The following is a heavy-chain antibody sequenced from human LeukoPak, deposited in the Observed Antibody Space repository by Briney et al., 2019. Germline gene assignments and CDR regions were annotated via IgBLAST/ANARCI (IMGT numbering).Heavy chain of an antibody. V-gene: IGHV4-39*01. CDR1: GGSISSTFYY. CDR2: INYSGST. J-gene: IGHJ4*02. Sequence: SETLSLICTVSGGSISSTFYYWGWIRQPPGKGLEWIGSINYSGSTYYNPSLKSRVTISVDTSKNQFSLKLSSVTAADTAVYYCARRRFVRGPDVVNPFDYWGQGTLVTVSS. D-gene: IGHD2-8*01. CDR3: ARRRFVRGPDVVNPFDY.